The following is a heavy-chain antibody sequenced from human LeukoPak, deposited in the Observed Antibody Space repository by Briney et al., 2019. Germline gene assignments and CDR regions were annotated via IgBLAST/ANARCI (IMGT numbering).Heavy chain of an antibody. Sequence: GGSLRLSCAASGFTFSNYGMHWVRQAPGKGLEWVAVIWYDGSKKYYVDSVKGRFTISRDNSKNTLYLQMNSLRAEDTAVYYCGNLFASNNYFDPWGQGTLVTVSS. V-gene: IGHV3-33*06. CDR2: IWYDGSKK. D-gene: IGHD2-21*01. CDR1: GFTFSNYG. CDR3: GNLFASNNYFDP. J-gene: IGHJ5*02.